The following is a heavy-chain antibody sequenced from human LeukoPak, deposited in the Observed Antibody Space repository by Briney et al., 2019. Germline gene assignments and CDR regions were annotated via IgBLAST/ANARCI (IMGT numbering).Heavy chain of an antibody. CDR3: AGVLEWLSVTGYYYGMDV. D-gene: IGHD3-3*01. J-gene: IGHJ6*02. CDR2: ISAYNGNT. CDR1: GYTFTSYG. V-gene: IGHV1-18*01. Sequence: ASVKVSCKASGYTFTSYGISWVRQAPGQGLEWMGWISAYNGNTNYAQKLQGRVTMTTDTSTSTAYMELRSLRSDDTAVYYCAGVLEWLSVTGYYYGMDVWGQGTTVTVSS.